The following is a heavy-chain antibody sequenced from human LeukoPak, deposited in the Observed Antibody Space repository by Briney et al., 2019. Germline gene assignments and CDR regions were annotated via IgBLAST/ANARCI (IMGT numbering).Heavy chain of an antibody. Sequence: SETLFLTCTVSGGSVSRNYWTWIRQAPGKGLEWIGYIFYSGSTNYNPSLKSRVTISVDASNNHVSLKLDSVTAADTAMYYCARGMSPLPSLYDSSGYAPDSWGQGTLVTVSS. CDR2: IFYSGST. J-gene: IGHJ4*02. CDR1: GGSVSRNY. V-gene: IGHV4-59*02. D-gene: IGHD3-22*01. CDR3: ARGMSPLPSLYDSSGYAPDS.